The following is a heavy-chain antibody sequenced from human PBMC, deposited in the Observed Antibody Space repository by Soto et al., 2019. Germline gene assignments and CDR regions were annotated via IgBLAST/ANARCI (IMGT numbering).Heavy chain of an antibody. CDR1: GYTFTSYG. CDR2: ISSYNGNT. D-gene: IGHD3-22*01. V-gene: IGHV1-18*01. J-gene: IGHJ6*02. CDR3: ARTYHYDSGGKTYFYYGMDV. Sequence: GASVKVSCKASGYTFTSYGISWVRQAPGQGLEWMGWISSYNGNTKYAQKLQDRVTITADESTSTAYMEVSSLRSEDTAVYYCARTYHYDSGGKTYFYYGMDVWGQGTTVTVSS.